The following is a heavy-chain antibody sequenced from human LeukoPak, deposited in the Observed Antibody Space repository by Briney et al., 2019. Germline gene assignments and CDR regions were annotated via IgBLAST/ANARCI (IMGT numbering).Heavy chain of an antibody. CDR3: ARGAGNYYFYGMDV. J-gene: IGHJ6*02. V-gene: IGHV4-59*01. CDR1: GGSISSYF. CDR2: IYYSGST. Sequence: PSETLSLTCTVSGGSISSYFWSWIRQPPGKGLEWIGHIYYSGSTNYNPSLKSRVTVSVDTSKDQFSLKLSSVTAADTAVYYCARGAGNYYFYGMDVWGQGTTVTVSS.